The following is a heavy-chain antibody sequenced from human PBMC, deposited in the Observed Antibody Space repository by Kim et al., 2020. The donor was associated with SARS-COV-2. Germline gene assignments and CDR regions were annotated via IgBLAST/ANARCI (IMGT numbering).Heavy chain of an antibody. CDR3: AKAALTGDLDRCYYYGMDV. CDR2: IWYDGSNK. V-gene: IGHV3-33*06. CDR1: GFTFSSYG. Sequence: GGSLRLSCAASGFTFSSYGMHWVRQAPGKGLEWVAVIWYDGSNKYYADSVKGRFTISRDNSKNTLYLQMNSLRAEDTAVYYCAKAALTGDLDRCYYYGMDVWGQGTTVTVSS. J-gene: IGHJ6*02. D-gene: IGHD7-27*01.